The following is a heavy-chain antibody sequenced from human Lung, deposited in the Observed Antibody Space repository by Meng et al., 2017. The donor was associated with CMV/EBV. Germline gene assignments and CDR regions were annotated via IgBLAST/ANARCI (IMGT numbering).Heavy chain of an antibody. V-gene: IGHV1-2*02. CDR3: ARGGGYSSSSAYGMAV. D-gene: IGHD6-6*01. Sequence: SVKVSXKASGYTLTGYYMHWVRQAPGQGLEWMGWINPNRGGTNYAQKFQGRVTMTGDTSNSTAYMELSRLRSEDTAVYYCARGGGYSSSSAYGMAVWGQGTTVTVSS. J-gene: IGHJ6*02. CDR2: INPNRGGT. CDR1: GYTLTGYY.